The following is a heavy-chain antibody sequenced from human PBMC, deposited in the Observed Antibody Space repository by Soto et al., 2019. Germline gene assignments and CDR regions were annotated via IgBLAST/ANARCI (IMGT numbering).Heavy chain of an antibody. Sequence: ASVKVSCKASGYTFTSYGISWVRQAPGQGLEWMGCISAYNGNTNYAQKLQGRVTMTTDTSTSIAYMELRSLRSDDTAVYYCARVEEIRVIMITFGGVIDYAFDIWGKGTMVTVSS. J-gene: IGHJ3*02. CDR1: GYTFTSYG. V-gene: IGHV1-18*01. CDR3: ARVEEIRVIMITFGGVIDYAFDI. CDR2: ISAYNGNT. D-gene: IGHD3-16*02.